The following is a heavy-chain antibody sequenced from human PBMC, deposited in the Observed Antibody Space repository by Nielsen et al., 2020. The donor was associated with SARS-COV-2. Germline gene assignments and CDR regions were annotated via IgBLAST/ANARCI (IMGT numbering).Heavy chain of an antibody. CDR2: ISGSGGTI. J-gene: IGHJ6*02. CDR1: GFTFSDYY. CDR3: ARDFGYCGGGTCNYYGMDV. D-gene: IGHD2-15*01. Sequence: GESLKISCVASGFTFSDYYMTWIRQAPGKGLEWVSYISGSGGTIYYTDSVEGRFTISRDNAKNTLFLQMNSLRVEDTAVYYCARDFGYCGGGTCNYYGMDVWGQGTTVTVSS. V-gene: IGHV3-11*04.